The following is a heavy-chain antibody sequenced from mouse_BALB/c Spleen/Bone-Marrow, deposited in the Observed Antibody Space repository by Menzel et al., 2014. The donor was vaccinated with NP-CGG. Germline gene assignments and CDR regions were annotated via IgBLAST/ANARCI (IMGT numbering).Heavy chain of an antibody. CDR1: GYTFSNYW. D-gene: IGHD1-1*01. Sequence: VKLQESGAELVRPGSSVKISCKASGYTFSNYWMNWMKQRPGQGLEWIGQIYPGDGDTNYIGKFTGKATLTADKSSSTAYMQLSRLTSEDTAVYFCARRGDYSYAIDYWGQGTSVTVST. CDR2: IYPGDGDT. CDR3: ARRGDYSYAIDY. V-gene: IGHV1-80*01. J-gene: IGHJ4*01.